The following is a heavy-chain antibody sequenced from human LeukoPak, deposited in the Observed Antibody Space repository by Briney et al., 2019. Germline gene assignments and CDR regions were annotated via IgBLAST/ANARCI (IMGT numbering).Heavy chain of an antibody. Sequence: GGSLRLSCAASGFTFSSYAMSWVRQAPGKGLEWVSAISGSGGSTYYADSVKGRFTISRDNSKNTLYLQMNSLRAEDTAVYYCAKVKSRGPSTNGVPRGPYYYYGMDVWGQGTTVTVSS. J-gene: IGHJ6*02. V-gene: IGHV3-23*01. D-gene: IGHD2-8*01. CDR1: GFTFSSYA. CDR2: ISGSGGST. CDR3: AKVKSRGPSTNGVPRGPYYYYGMDV.